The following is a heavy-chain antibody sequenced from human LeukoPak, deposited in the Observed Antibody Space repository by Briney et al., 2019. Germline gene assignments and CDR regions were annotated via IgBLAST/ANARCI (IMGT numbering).Heavy chain of an antibody. CDR1: GYSFTSYP. V-gene: IGHV1-46*01. J-gene: IGHJ4*02. D-gene: IGHD1-1*01. CDR3: PRDAPGIRP. Sequence: ASVTVSCKASGYSFTSYPMHWVRQAPGQGLESMGIINPSGGTTRYAQKFQGRVTITRDTSTSPVYMELRSLRPGYTARSCFPRDAPGIRPWGQGTLHTLPS. CDR2: INPSGGTT.